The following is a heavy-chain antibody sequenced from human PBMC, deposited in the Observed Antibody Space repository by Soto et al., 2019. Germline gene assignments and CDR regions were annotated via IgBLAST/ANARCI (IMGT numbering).Heavy chain of an antibody. D-gene: IGHD3-16*02. Sequence: PSETLSLTCTVSGGSISSSSYYWGWIRQPPGKGLEWIGSIYYSGSTYYNPSLKSRVTISVDTSKNQFSLKLSSVTAADTAVYYCARQIYDYVWGSYRYTVGWFDPWGQGTLVTVSS. CDR2: IYYSGST. CDR1: GGSISSSSYY. V-gene: IGHV4-39*01. J-gene: IGHJ5*02. CDR3: ARQIYDYVWGSYRYTVGWFDP.